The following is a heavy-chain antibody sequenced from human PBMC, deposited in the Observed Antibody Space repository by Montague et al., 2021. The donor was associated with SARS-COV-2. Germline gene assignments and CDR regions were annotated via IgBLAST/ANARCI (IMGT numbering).Heavy chain of an antibody. CDR3: ASPRKSYTAADSSFDY. V-gene: IGHV3-30-3*01. CDR2: ISYDGSNK. Sequence: SLRLSCAASGFTFSSYAMNWVRQAPGKGLEWVAVISYDGSNKYXXXSXXXRFTISRDNSKNTLYLQMNSLRAEDTAVYYCASPRKSYTAADSSFDYWGQGTLVTVSS. D-gene: IGHD3-22*01. CDR1: GFTFSSYA. J-gene: IGHJ4*02.